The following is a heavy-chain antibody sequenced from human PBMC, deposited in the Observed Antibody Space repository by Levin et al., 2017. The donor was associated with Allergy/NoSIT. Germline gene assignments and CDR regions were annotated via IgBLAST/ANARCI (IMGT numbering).Heavy chain of an antibody. CDR1: GGTFSSYA. CDR2: IIPFFGTA. J-gene: IGHJ4*02. Sequence: SVKVSCKASGGTFSSYAISWVRQAPGQGLEWMGGIIPFFGTANYAQKFQGRVTITADESTSTAYMELSSLRSEDTAVYYCARGDCSGGSCYYTSRVDPHYYFDYWGQGTLVTVSS. V-gene: IGHV1-69*13. D-gene: IGHD2-15*01. CDR3: ARGDCSGGSCYYTSRVDPHYYFDY.